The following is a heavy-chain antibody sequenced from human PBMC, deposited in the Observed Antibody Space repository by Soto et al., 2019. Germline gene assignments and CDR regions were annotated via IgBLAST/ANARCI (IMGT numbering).Heavy chain of an antibody. J-gene: IGHJ5*02. CDR1: EGKSIGGDDY. V-gene: IGHV4-30-4*01. CDR2: IYYSGST. CDR3: ARVSADHNWFDP. Sequence: SLSCSVSEGKSIGGDDYCSRISQPPGKGLEWIGYIYYSGSTYYNPSLKSRVTISVDTSKNQFSLKLSSVTAADTAVYYCARVSADHNWFDPWGQGTLVTVSS. D-gene: IGHD2-2*01.